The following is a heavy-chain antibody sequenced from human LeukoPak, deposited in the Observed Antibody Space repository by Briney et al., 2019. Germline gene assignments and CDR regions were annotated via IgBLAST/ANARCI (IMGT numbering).Heavy chain of an antibody. J-gene: IGHJ4*02. CDR1: GFTFSSYA. D-gene: IGHD3-22*01. V-gene: IGHV3-23*01. CDR2: ISQTDTA. CDR3: ARSFQKADSSGYYSFKY. Sequence: GGSLRLSCAASGFTFSSYAMSWVRQAPGQGLEWVSSISQTDTARYADSVKGRFTISRDISKNTLYLQMGSLRDDDTAVYYCARSFQKADSSGYYSFKYWGQGTLVTVSS.